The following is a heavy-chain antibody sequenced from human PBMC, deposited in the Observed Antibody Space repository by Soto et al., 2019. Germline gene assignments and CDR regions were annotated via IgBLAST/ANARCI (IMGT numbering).Heavy chain of an antibody. CDR3: ALRPRTLVVGAPFDY. D-gene: IGHD2-2*01. J-gene: IGHJ4*02. Sequence: QMTLRESGPTLVQPTQTLTLTCTLSGVSLTTNGVGVGWIRQPPGKALEWLALIYWDDDKRYSPSLRSRLAITRDTSKNQVVLTLTNMAPVDTAIYYCALRPRTLVVGAPFDYWGQASLVTVSS. CDR1: GVSLTTNGVG. V-gene: IGHV2-5*02. CDR2: IYWDDDK.